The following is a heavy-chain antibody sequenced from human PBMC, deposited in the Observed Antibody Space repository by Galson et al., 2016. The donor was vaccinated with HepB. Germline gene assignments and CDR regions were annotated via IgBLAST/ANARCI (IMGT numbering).Heavy chain of an antibody. CDR2: IYYTGTA. CDR3: AANWKPASWFDP. Sequence: SETLSLTCTVSGGSIRSSSYYWGWIRQPPGKGLEWIGTIYYTGTAYYNPSLKSRVSMYVERTKKQFSLTVNSVTAADTAVYYCAANWKPASWFDPWGQGILVTVSS. V-gene: IGHV4-39*01. D-gene: IGHD1-20*01. CDR1: GGSIRSSSYY. J-gene: IGHJ5*02.